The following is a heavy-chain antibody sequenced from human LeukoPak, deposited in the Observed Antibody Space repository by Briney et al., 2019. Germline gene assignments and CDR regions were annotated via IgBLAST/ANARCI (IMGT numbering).Heavy chain of an antibody. CDR3: ARDDDTAMAPDY. D-gene: IGHD5-18*01. J-gene: IGHJ4*02. CDR2: ISSSSSYI. CDR1: GFTFSSYS. V-gene: IGHV3-21*01. Sequence: GGSLRLSCAASGFTFSSYSMNWVRQAPGKVREWVSSISSSSSYIYYADSVKGRFTISRDNAKNSLYLQMNSLRAEDTAVYYCARDDDTAMAPDYWGQGTLVTVSS.